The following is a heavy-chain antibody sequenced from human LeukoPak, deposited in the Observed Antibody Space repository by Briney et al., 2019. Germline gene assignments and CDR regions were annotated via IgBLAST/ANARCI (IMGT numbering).Heavy chain of an antibody. CDR1: GVSISKYY. CDR2: IYSSGVT. J-gene: IGHJ6*02. Sequence: SETLSLTCNVAGVSISKYYRNWIRQPAGKGLEWIGRIYSSGVTNYNPSLKSRVTMSVDSSKNTVSLKVNSVTVADTAVYFCARGWFGEFSLVYYYYGLDVWGQGKTVTVSS. V-gene: IGHV4-4*07. CDR3: ARGWFGEFSLVYYYYGLDV. D-gene: IGHD3-10*01.